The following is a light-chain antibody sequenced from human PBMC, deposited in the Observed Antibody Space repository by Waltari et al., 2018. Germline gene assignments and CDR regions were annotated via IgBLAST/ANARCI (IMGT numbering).Light chain of an antibody. V-gene: IGLV1-44*01. Sequence: QSVLTQPPSASGTPGQRVTISCSGSSSNIGSNTVNWYQQLPGTAPKLLFYNNNQRPSGVPDRFSVSKSGTSASLAISGLQSEDEADYYCATWDDSLNGVVFGGGTKLTVL. CDR1: SSNIGSNT. CDR2: NNN. CDR3: ATWDDSLNGVV. J-gene: IGLJ2*01.